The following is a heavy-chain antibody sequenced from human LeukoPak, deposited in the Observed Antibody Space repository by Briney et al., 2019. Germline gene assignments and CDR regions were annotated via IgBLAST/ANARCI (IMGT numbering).Heavy chain of an antibody. CDR3: AKSLLTTATGTGRAFDI. CDR1: GFTVSSNY. Sequence: PGGSLRLSCAASGFTVSSNYMSWVRQAPGKGLEWVSVIYSGGSTYYADSVKGRFTISRDNSKNTLYLQMNSLRADDTAVYYCAKSLLTTATGTGRAFDIWGQGTMVTVSS. CDR2: IYSGGST. V-gene: IGHV3-53*01. J-gene: IGHJ3*02. D-gene: IGHD1-1*01.